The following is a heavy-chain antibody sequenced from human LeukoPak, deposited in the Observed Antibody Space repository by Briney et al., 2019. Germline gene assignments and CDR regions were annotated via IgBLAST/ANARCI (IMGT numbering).Heavy chain of an antibody. CDR3: ARDVSGSYPRGTTGDY. D-gene: IGHD3-10*01. Sequence: GRSLRLSCAASGFTFSSYSMNWVRQAPGKGLECVSSISSSSSYIYYADSVKGRFTISRDNAKNSLYLQMNSLRAEDTAVYYWARDVSGSYPRGTTGDYWGQGTLVTVSS. V-gene: IGHV3-21*01. J-gene: IGHJ4*02. CDR2: ISSSSSYI. CDR1: GFTFSSYS.